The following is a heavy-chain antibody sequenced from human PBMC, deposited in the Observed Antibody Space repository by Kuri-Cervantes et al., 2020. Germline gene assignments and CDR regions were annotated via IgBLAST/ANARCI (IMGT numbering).Heavy chain of an antibody. V-gene: IGHV3-30-3*01. CDR2: ISYDGSNK. J-gene: IGHJ4*02. D-gene: IGHD3-3*01. Sequence: GGSLRLSCAASGFTFSSYAMHWVRQAPGKGLEWVAVISYDGSNKYYADSVKGRFTISRDNSKNTLYLQMNSLRAEDTAVYYCARGQVGRDYGDFWLFTTPYFDYWGQGTLVTVSS. CDR3: ARGQVGRDYGDFWLFTTPYFDY. CDR1: GFTFSSYA.